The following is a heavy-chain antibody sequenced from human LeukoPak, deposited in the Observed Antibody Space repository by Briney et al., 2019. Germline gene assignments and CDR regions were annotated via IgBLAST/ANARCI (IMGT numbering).Heavy chain of an antibody. CDR3: ARDKAVTTELTQYFQH. CDR2: IIPIFGTA. Sequence: SVKVSCKASGYTFTSYGISWVRQAPGQGLEWMGGIIPIFGTANYAQKFQGRVTITADESTSTAYMELRSLTSDDTAVYYCARDKAVTTELTQYFQHWGQGTLVTVSS. V-gene: IGHV1-69*13. D-gene: IGHD4-11*01. CDR1: GYTFTSYG. J-gene: IGHJ1*01.